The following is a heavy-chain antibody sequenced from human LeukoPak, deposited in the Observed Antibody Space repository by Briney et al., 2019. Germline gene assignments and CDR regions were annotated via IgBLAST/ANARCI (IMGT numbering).Heavy chain of an antibody. D-gene: IGHD5-18*01. CDR3: ARDRFADTAVGPSFDY. CDR1: GFTFSSHS. CDR2: ISSSSSTI. J-gene: IGHJ4*02. Sequence: GGSLRLSCAASGFTFSSHSMNWVRQAPGKGLEWVSYISSSSSTIYYADSVKGRFTISRDNAKNSLYLQMNSLRAEDTAVYYCARDRFADTAVGPSFDYWGQGTLVTVSS. V-gene: IGHV3-48*01.